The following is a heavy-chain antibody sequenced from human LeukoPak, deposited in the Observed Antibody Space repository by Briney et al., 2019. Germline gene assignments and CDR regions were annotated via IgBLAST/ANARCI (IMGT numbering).Heavy chain of an antibody. Sequence: ASVKVSCKASGYTFTGYYMHGVRQAPGQGLEWMGWINPNSGGTNYAQKFQGRVTMTRDTSISTAYMELSRLRSDDTAVYYCTRGDYGGNSGGDYWGQGTLVTVSS. CDR3: TRGDYGGNSGGDY. V-gene: IGHV1-2*02. D-gene: IGHD4-23*01. CDR2: INPNSGGT. CDR1: GYTFTGYY. J-gene: IGHJ4*02.